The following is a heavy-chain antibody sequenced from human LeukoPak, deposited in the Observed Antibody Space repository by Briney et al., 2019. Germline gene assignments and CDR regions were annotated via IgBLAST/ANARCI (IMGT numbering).Heavy chain of an antibody. V-gene: IGHV3-21*05. Sequence: PGGSLRLSCAASGFTFNTYSMNWVRQAPGKGVEWVAYISGSGHDINYSGSVKGRFTISRDNAKNSLYLQMSSLRVEDTAVYYCTRDPRHFDSCGQGTLVTVSS. CDR1: GFTFNTYS. CDR3: TRDPRHFDS. CDR2: ISGSGHDI. D-gene: IGHD6-6*01. J-gene: IGHJ5*01.